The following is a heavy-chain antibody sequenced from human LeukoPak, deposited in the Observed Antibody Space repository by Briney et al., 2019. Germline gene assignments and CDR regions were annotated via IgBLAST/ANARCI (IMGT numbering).Heavy chain of an antibody. D-gene: IGHD6-19*01. CDR1: GYTFTSYG. Sequence: ATVKVSCKASGYTFTSYGISWVRQAPGQGLEWMGWISAYNGNTNYAQKLQGRVTMTTDTSTSTAYMELRSLRSDDTAVYYCARGEQWLATPSVLDYWGQGTLVTVSS. CDR2: ISAYNGNT. V-gene: IGHV1-18*01. CDR3: ARGEQWLATPSVLDY. J-gene: IGHJ4*02.